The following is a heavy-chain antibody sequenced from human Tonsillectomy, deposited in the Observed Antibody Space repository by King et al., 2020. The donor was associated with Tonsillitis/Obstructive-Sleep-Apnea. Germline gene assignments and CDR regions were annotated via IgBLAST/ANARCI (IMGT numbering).Heavy chain of an antibody. V-gene: IGHV4-34*01. CDR3: ARGTPETAFDI. Sequence: VQLQQWGAGLLKPSETLSLTCAVYGGSFSGYYWTWIRQSPGKGLEWIGEIDHSGSTNDNPSLKSRVTMSVDTSKNQFSLKLRSVPAADTAVYYCARGTPETAFDIWGQGTMVTVSS. CDR2: IDHSGST. J-gene: IGHJ3*02. CDR1: GGSFSGYY. D-gene: IGHD1-14*01.